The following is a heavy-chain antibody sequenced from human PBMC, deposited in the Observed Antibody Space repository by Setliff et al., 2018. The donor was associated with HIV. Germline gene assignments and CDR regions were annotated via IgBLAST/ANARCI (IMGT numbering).Heavy chain of an antibody. CDR3: ARVPLNVHYYYMDV. V-gene: IGHV4-39*07. CDR1: GGSISSNNYF. Sequence: SETLSLTCTVSGGSISSNNYFWGWIRQPPEKGLEWIGSIYYSGSTYYNPSLKSRVTISIDTSRNQFSLKLTSVTAADTAVYYCARVPLNVHYYYMDVWGKGTTVTVSS. J-gene: IGHJ6*03. D-gene: IGHD6-6*01. CDR2: IYYSGST.